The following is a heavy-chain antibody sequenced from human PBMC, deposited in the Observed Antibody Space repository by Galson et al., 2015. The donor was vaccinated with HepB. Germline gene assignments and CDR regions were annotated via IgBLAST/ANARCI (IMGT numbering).Heavy chain of an antibody. CDR1: GYTFTIYA. Sequence: KVSCTASGYTFTIYAMNWVRQASGNGLEWVGRIRSNANSYATAYAASVKARFTISRDDSKNTAYLQMNSLKTEDTTVYYCTRHCDLVVVTAIRCYYGMDVWGQGTTVTVSS. CDR2: IRSNANSYAT. V-gene: IGHV3-73*01. CDR3: TRHCDLVVVTAIRCYYGMDV. J-gene: IGHJ6*02. D-gene: IGHD2-21*02.